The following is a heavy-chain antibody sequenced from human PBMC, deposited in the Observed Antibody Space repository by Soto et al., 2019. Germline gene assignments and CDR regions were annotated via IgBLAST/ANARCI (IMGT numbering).Heavy chain of an antibody. CDR1: VYTFTSYA. Sequence: GASVKVSCKASVYTFTSYAMHWVRQAPGQRLEWMGWINAGNGNTKYSQKFQGRVTITRDTSASTAYMELSSLRSEDTAVYYCARDLREYQLLHDAFDIWGQGTMVTVSS. CDR2: INAGNGNT. V-gene: IGHV1-3*01. D-gene: IGHD2-2*01. CDR3: ARDLREYQLLHDAFDI. J-gene: IGHJ3*02.